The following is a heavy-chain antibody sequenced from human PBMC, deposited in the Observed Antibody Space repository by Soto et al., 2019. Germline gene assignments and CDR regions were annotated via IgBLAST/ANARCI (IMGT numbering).Heavy chain of an antibody. V-gene: IGHV4-34*01. D-gene: IGHD3-10*01. J-gene: IGHJ2*01. CDR1: GGSFSDYY. CDR2: INHSGST. Sequence: QVRLQQWGAGLLKPSETLPLTCAVYGGSFSDYYWSWIRQPPGKGLEWIGEINHSGSTNYNPSLKGRVTISVDTSKNQVSLKLNSVTAADTAVYYCAREVPSRYFDLWGRGTPVTVSS. CDR3: AREVPSRYFDL.